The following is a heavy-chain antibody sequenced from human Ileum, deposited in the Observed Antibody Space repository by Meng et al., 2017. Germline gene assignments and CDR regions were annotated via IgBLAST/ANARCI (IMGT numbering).Heavy chain of an antibody. CDR1: GGSISRSFY. Sequence: QMHVSCACLSVPSGSLSPSWSVSGGSISRSFYWSWVLRAPGKGLEWIGQIYLAGSPNYTPSLESRVTISVDKSKNQFSLRLTSVTAADTAIFYCVRHGGKYFDSWGQGTLVTVSS. V-gene: IGHV4-4*02. D-gene: IGHD2-15*01. CDR3: VRHGGKYFDS. J-gene: IGHJ4*02. CDR2: IYLAGSP.